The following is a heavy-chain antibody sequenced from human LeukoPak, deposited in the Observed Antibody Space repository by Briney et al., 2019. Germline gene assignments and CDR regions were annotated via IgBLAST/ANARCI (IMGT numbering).Heavy chain of an antibody. CDR3: ARGFDSSGYPGDY. V-gene: IGHV4-38-2*02. Sequence: SETLSLTCTVSGYSISSGYYWGWIRQPPGKGLEWIGSIYHSGSTYYNPSLKSRVTISVDRSKNQFSLKLSSVTAADTAVYYCARGFDSSGYPGDYWGQGTLVTVSS. CDR1: GYSISSGYY. D-gene: IGHD3-22*01. CDR2: IYHSGST. J-gene: IGHJ4*02.